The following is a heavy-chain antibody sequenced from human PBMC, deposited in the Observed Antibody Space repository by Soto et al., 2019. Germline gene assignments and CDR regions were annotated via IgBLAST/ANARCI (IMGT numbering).Heavy chain of an antibody. Sequence: SETLSLTCAVYGGSFSGYYWSWIRQPPGKGLEWIGEINHSGSTNYNPSLKSRVTISVDTSKNQFSLKLSSVTAADTAVYYCASYDYSSSWQDYWGQGTLVTVSS. D-gene: IGHD6-13*01. V-gene: IGHV4-34*01. CDR3: ASYDYSSSWQDY. CDR2: INHSGST. J-gene: IGHJ4*02. CDR1: GGSFSGYY.